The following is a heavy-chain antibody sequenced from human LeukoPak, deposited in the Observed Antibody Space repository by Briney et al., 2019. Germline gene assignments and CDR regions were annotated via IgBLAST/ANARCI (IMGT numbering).Heavy chain of an antibody. CDR2: ISSSSSYI. V-gene: IGHV3-21*01. D-gene: IGHD5-12*01. Sequence: GGSLRLSCAASGFTFSSYSMNWVRQAPGKGLEWVSSISSSSSYIYYADSVRGRFTISRDNAKNSLYLQMNSLRAEDTAVYYCARVSGYDTAPFDYWGQGTLVTVSS. CDR3: ARVSGYDTAPFDY. J-gene: IGHJ4*02. CDR1: GFTFSSYS.